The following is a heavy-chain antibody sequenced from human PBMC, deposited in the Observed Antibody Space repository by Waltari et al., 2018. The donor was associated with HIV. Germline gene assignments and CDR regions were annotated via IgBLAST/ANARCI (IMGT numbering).Heavy chain of an antibody. J-gene: IGHJ6*02. CDR2: ISWNSGSI. D-gene: IGHD3-3*01. Sequence: EVQLVESGGGLVQPGRSLRLSCAASGFTFDDYALHWVRQAPGKGLGWVSGISWNSGSIGYADSVKGRFTISRDNAKNSLYLQMNSLRAEDTALYYCATHKRRITIFGVVTAYGMDVWGQGTTVTVSS. CDR3: ATHKRRITIFGVVTAYGMDV. CDR1: GFTFDDYA. V-gene: IGHV3-9*01.